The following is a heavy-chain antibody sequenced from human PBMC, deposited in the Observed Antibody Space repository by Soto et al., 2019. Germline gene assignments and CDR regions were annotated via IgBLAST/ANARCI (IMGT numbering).Heavy chain of an antibody. D-gene: IGHD3-3*01. CDR2: IYYSGST. CDR1: GGSISSYY. Sequence: SETLSLTCTVSGGSISSYYWSWIRQPPGKGLEWIGYIYYSGSTNYNPSLKSRVTISVDTSKNQFSLKLSSVTAADTAVYYCARLNDFWSGRQSLDVWGKGTTVTAPQ. CDR3: ARLNDFWSGRQSLDV. V-gene: IGHV4-59*08. J-gene: IGHJ6*04.